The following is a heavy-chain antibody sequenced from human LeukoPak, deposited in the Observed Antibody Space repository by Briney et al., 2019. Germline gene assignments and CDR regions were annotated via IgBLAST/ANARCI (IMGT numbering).Heavy chain of an antibody. D-gene: IGHD6-13*01. Sequence: PSETLSLTCTVSGGSISSYYWSWIWQPAGKGLEWIGRIYTSGSTNYNPSLKSRVTMSVDTSKNQFSLKLSSVTAADTAVYYCARVPQGAAAGIYYFDYWGQGTLVTVSS. CDR2: IYTSGST. V-gene: IGHV4-4*07. CDR3: ARVPQGAAAGIYYFDY. CDR1: GGSISSYY. J-gene: IGHJ4*02.